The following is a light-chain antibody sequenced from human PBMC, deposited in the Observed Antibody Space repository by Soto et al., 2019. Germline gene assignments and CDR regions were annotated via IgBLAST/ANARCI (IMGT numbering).Light chain of an antibody. CDR2: DAS. J-gene: IGKJ1*01. CDR1: QSISSW. Sequence: DIQMNQSPSTLSSYVGDRVTITCRASQSISSWLAWYQQKPGKAPKLLIYDASSLESGVPSRFSGSGSGTEFTLTISSLQPDDFATYYCKQYNSYPWTFGQGTKVDI. CDR3: KQYNSYPWT. V-gene: IGKV1-5*01.